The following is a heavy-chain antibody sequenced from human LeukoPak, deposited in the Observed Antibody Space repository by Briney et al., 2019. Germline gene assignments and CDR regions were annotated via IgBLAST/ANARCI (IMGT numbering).Heavy chain of an antibody. V-gene: IGHV4-61*02. J-gene: IGHJ6*03. Sequence: SETLSLTCTVSGGSISSSSYYWGWIRQPAGKGLEWIGRIFTTGNTNYNPSLKSRVTMSVDTSKNQFSLKLSSVTAADTAMYYCARGRSYGDSYYYYYMDVWDKGTTVTISS. D-gene: IGHD4-17*01. CDR1: GGSISSSSYY. CDR3: ARGRSYGDSYYYYYMDV. CDR2: IFTTGNT.